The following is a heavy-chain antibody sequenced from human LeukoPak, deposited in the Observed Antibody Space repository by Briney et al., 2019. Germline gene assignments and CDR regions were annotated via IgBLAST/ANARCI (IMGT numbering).Heavy chain of an antibody. CDR1: GGSFRGYY. CDR3: ASRGGQWLVRGLFDY. D-gene: IGHD6-19*01. V-gene: IGHV4-34*01. Sequence: SETLSLTCALYGGSFRGYYWRGIRQPPGKGLEGCGEINHSGSTNYNPSLKSRVTISVDTSNNQFSLKLSSVPAADTAVYYCASRGGQWLVRGLFDYWGQGTLVTVSS. CDR2: INHSGST. J-gene: IGHJ4*02.